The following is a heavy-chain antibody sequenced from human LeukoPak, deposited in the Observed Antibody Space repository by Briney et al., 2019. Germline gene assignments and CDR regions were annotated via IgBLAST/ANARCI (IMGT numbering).Heavy chain of an antibody. V-gene: IGHV3-33*01. J-gene: IGHJ5*02. CDR1: GFTFSTHG. D-gene: IGHD3-10*01. CDR3: ARDLGSFDAGSAHFDP. Sequence: GGSLRLSCAGSGFTFSTHGFHWVRQAAGKGLEWVPVIWYDGSKKYYTDSVKGRFIISRDDSKNTMYLQMNSLRAEDTAMYYCARDLGSFDAGSAHFDPWGQGTLVTVPS. CDR2: IWYDGSKK.